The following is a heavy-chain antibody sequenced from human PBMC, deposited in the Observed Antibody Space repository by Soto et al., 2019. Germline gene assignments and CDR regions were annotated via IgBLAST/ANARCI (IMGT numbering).Heavy chain of an antibody. CDR1: GFTFSSYG. V-gene: IGHV3-33*01. CDR3: ATQPPGPSSSSNIYYFDY. D-gene: IGHD6-6*01. Sequence: PGGSLRLSCAASGFTFSSYGMHWVRQAPGKGLEWVAVIWYDGSNKYYADSVKGRFTISRDNSKNTLYLQMNSLRAEDTAVYYCATQPPGPSSSSNIYYFDYWGQGTLVTVSS. CDR2: IWYDGSNK. J-gene: IGHJ4*02.